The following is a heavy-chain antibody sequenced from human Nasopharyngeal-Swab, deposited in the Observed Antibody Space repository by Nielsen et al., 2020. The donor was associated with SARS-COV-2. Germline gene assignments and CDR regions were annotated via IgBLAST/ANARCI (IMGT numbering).Heavy chain of an antibody. CDR3: ARDRGGVYYYGMDV. CDR2: IYSGGST. J-gene: IGHJ6*02. CDR1: GFTVSSNY. D-gene: IGHD3-10*01. Sequence: GESLKISCAASGFTVSSNYMSWVRQAPGKGLEWVSVIYSGGSTYYADSVKGRFTISRDNSKNTLYLQMNSLRAEDTAVYYCARDRGGVYYYGMDVWGQGTTVTVSS. V-gene: IGHV3-53*01.